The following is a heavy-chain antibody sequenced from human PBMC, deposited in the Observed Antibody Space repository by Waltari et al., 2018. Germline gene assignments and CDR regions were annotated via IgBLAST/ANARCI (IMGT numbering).Heavy chain of an antibody. Sequence: VQLVQSGAEVKKPGESLRISCRDSGYGFDSYWIAWVRQRPGKGLEWMGHIYPGDSDTRYHPSVQGQVTISADKSVTTVYLQWSSLKTSDSGIYYCARRFMTGEGLTLNWLDPWGQGTLVTVSS. CDR3: ARRFMTGEGLTLNWLDP. CDR2: IYPGDSDT. V-gene: IGHV5-51*01. J-gene: IGHJ5*02. D-gene: IGHD3-16*01. CDR1: GYGFDSYW.